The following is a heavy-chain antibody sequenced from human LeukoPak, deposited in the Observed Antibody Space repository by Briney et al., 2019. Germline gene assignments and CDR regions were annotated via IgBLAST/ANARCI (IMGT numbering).Heavy chain of an antibody. D-gene: IGHD3-22*01. CDR1: GFTFSSYG. J-gene: IGHJ6*03. CDR2: ISGSGGST. V-gene: IGHV3-23*01. CDR3: AKAGGDSSGYYYPYYYYMDV. Sequence: GGSLRLSCAASGFTFSSYGMSWVRQAPGKGLEWVSAISGSGGSTYYADSVKGRFTISRDNSKNTLYLQMNSLRAEDTAVYYCAKAGGDSSGYYYPYYYYMDVWGKGTTVTISS.